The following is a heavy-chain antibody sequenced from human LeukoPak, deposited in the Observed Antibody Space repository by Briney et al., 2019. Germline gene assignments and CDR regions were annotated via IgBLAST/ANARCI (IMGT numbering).Heavy chain of an antibody. D-gene: IGHD6-25*01. Sequence: SETLSLTCAVYGGSFSGYYWSWIRQPPGKGLEWIGEINHSGSTNYNPPLKSRVTISVDTSKNQFPLKLSSVTAADTAVYYCARGQRARFGYWGQGTLVTVSS. V-gene: IGHV4-34*01. CDR1: GGSFSGYY. J-gene: IGHJ4*02. CDR2: INHSGST. CDR3: ARGQRARFGY.